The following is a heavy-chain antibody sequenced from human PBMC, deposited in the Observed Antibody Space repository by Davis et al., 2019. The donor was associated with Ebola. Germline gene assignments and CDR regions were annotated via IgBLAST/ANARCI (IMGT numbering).Heavy chain of an antibody. J-gene: IGHJ5*02. Sequence: GGSLRLSCAASGFTFSSYSMNWVRQTPGKGLEWVSYISSSSSYTNYADSVKGRFTISRDNAKNSLYLQMNSLRAEDTAVYYCAATGYSSSWTYNWFDPWGQGTLVTVSS. CDR3: AATGYSSSWTYNWFDP. V-gene: IGHV3-21*05. CDR1: GFTFSSYS. D-gene: IGHD6-13*01. CDR2: ISSSSSYT.